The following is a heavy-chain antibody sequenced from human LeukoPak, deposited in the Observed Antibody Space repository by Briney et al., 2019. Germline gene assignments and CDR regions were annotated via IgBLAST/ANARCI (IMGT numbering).Heavy chain of an antibody. V-gene: IGHV1-2*02. Sequence: ASVKVSCKASGYTFTGYYMHWVRQALGQGLEWMGWINPNSGGTNYAQKFQGRVTMTRDTSISTAYMELSRLRSDDTAVYYCARVHYGGSYNFDYWGQGTLVTVSS. CDR3: ARVHYGGSYNFDY. J-gene: IGHJ4*02. CDR1: GYTFTGYY. D-gene: IGHD1-26*01. CDR2: INPNSGGT.